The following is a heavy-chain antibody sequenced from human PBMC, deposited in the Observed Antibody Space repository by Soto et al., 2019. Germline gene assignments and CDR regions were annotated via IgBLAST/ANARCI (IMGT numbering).Heavy chain of an antibody. CDR1: GYTFSNYG. Sequence: QVQLVQSGAEVKKPGASVTVSCKTSGYTFSNYGINWVRQAPGQGLEWMGWISGYNGNTNYAQTVQVRVTMTTDTSTGTVYMKLRSLKSDDTAIYYCSRFIMVGGWFDPNYYHGMDVWGQGTTVTVSS. J-gene: IGHJ6*02. CDR2: ISGYNGNT. V-gene: IGHV1-18*01. D-gene: IGHD6-19*01. CDR3: SRFIMVGGWFDPNYYHGMDV.